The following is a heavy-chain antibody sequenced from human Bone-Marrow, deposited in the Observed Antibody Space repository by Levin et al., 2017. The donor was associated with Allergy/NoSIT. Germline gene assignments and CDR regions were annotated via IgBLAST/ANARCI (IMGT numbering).Heavy chain of an antibody. J-gene: IGHJ4*02. V-gene: IGHV4-30-4*01. CDR3: VRGGLRSDSGAKADY. D-gene: IGHD4-17*01. CDR2: SYNTGTT. CDR1: GGFISSGDYY. Sequence: PSETLSLTCTVSGGFISSGDYYWGWIRQPPGKVLEWIGYSYNTGTTFYNPSLKSRGTVSVDTSKNQIYLDLISMSAADTAVYYCVRGGLRSDSGAKADYWGPGTLVTVSS.